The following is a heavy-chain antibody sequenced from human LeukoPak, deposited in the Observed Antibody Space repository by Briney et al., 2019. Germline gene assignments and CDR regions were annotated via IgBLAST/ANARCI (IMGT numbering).Heavy chain of an antibody. CDR3: AGTHYGRWELQDY. CDR1: GFTFSSYS. J-gene: IGHJ4*02. Sequence: PGGSLRLSCAASGFTFSSYSMNWVRQAPGKGLEWVSSISGSSSYIYYADSVKGRFTISRDNSKNTLYLQMNSLRAEDTAVYYCAGTHYGRWELQDYWGQGTLVTVSS. V-gene: IGHV3-21*01. CDR2: ISGSSSYI. D-gene: IGHD1-26*01.